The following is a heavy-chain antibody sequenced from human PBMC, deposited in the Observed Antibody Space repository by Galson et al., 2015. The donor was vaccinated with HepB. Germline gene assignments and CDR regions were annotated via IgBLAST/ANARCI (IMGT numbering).Heavy chain of an antibody. Sequence: SVKVSCKASGYTFTGYDIHWVRRAPGQGLEWMGRINPDSGDTNYAQKFQGRVTMTRDTSITTAYMELSRLRSGDTAVYYCARNYDLYGMDVWGQGTTVTVSS. CDR2: INPDSGDT. V-gene: IGHV1-2*06. CDR1: GYTFTGYD. CDR3: ARNYDLYGMDV. J-gene: IGHJ6*02. D-gene: IGHD3-3*01.